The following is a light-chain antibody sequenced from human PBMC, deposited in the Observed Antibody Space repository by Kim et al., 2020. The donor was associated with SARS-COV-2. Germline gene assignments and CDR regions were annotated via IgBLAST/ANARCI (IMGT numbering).Light chain of an antibody. CDR1: SSNIGSNY. Sequence: PGQRVTICCSGTSSNIGSNYVYWYQQLPGTAPKLLIYRNNQRPSGVPDRFSGSKSGTSASLAISGLRSEDEADYYCAAWDDSFWVFGGGTQLTVL. V-gene: IGLV1-47*01. CDR2: RNN. J-gene: IGLJ3*02. CDR3: AAWDDSFWV.